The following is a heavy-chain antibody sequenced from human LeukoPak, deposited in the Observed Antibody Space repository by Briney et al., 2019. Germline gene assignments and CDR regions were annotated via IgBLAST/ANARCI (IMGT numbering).Heavy chain of an antibody. CDR3: ARDHDWGVDY. V-gene: IGHV1-2*02. J-gene: IGHJ4*02. CDR2: INGKRGDT. CDR1: GFTFTDHY. Sequence: ASVTVSCKASGFTFTDHYMHWVRQAPGQGLEWMGWINGKRGDTNYAQNFQDRVTMTGDTPTSTVYMELSRLTVDDTAVYYCARDHDWGVDYWGQGTLVTVSS. D-gene: IGHD7-27*01.